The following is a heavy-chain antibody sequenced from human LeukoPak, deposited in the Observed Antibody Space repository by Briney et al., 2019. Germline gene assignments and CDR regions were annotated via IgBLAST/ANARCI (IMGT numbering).Heavy chain of an antibody. J-gene: IGHJ4*02. V-gene: IGHV3-21*01. Sequence: GGSLRLSCAASGFTFSSYAMSWVRQAPGKGLEWVSSISSSSSYIYYADSVKGRFTISRDNAKNSLYLQMNSLRAEDTAVYYCARANWNGCLDYWGQGTLVTVSS. CDR3: ARANWNGCLDY. CDR2: ISSSSSYI. CDR1: GFTFSSYA. D-gene: IGHD1-1*01.